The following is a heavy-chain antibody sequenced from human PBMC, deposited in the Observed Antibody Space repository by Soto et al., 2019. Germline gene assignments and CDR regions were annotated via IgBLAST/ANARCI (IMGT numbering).Heavy chain of an antibody. CDR2: IGGNGVDV. CDR1: GFTFSNHA. J-gene: IGHJ4*02. D-gene: IGHD4-17*01. Sequence: GGSLRLSCSASGFTFSNHALHWVRQAPGKRLEYVSGIGGNGVDVDYAASVNSRFTISRDNSKNTLYLQMTSLTTEDTAIYYCVRDSSYTVTYDYWGQGTLGTISS. CDR3: VRDSSYTVTYDY. V-gene: IGHV3-64D*08.